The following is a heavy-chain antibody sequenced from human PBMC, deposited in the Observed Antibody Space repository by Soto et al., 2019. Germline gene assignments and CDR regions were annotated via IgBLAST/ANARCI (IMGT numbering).Heavy chain of an antibody. J-gene: IGHJ6*02. CDR1: DYTFTSYG. Sequence: QVQLLQSGAEGKKPGASVKVSCKASDYTFTSYGISWVRQAPGQGLDWMGWINTYSGNTDYARKFQGRGNMTTDTSTSTAYMEMRSLRFDDTAVYDGARAAETRYYGMDVGGQGTTVTVSS. V-gene: IGHV1-18*04. CDR2: INTYSGNT. CDR3: ARAAETRYYGMDV.